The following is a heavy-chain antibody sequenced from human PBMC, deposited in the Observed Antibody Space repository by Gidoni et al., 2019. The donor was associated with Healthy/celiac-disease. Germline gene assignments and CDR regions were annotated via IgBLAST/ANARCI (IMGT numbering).Heavy chain of an antibody. Sequence: QLQLQESGSGLVKPSQTLSLPCAVSGGSISSGCYSWSWIRQPPGKGLEWIGYIYHSGSTYYNPSLKSRVTISVDRSKNQFSLKLSSVTAADTAVYYCARDRYCTNGVCGWFDPWGQGTLVTVSS. CDR3: ARDRYCTNGVCGWFDP. J-gene: IGHJ5*02. CDR1: GGSISSGCYS. CDR2: IYHSGST. V-gene: IGHV4-30-2*01. D-gene: IGHD2-8*01.